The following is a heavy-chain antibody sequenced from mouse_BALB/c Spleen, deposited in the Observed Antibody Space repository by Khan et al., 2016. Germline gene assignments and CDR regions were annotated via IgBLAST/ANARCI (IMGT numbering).Heavy chain of an antibody. CDR1: GYSITSGYG. D-gene: IGHD1-2*01. CDR3: ARTARIKY. CDR2: ISYSGST. J-gene: IGHJ2*01. Sequence: EVQLQESGPGLVKPSQSLSLTCTVTGYSITSGYGWNWIRQFPGNKLEWMGYISYSGSTNYNPSLTSRISITRDTSKNQFVLQLNSVTTEDTATYYCARTARIKYWGQGTTLTVSS. V-gene: IGHV3-2*02.